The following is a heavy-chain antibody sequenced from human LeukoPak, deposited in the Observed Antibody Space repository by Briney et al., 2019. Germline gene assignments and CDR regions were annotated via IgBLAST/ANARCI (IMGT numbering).Heavy chain of an antibody. D-gene: IGHD3-10*01. Sequence: PGGSLRLSCAASGFTFSSYAMSWVRQAPGKGLEWVSAISGSGGSTYYGDSVKGRFTISRDNSKNTLYLQMNSLRAEDTAVYFCAKEVLWFGEYGMDVWGQGTTVTVSS. CDR3: AKEVLWFGEYGMDV. J-gene: IGHJ6*02. CDR1: GFTFSSYA. V-gene: IGHV3-23*01. CDR2: ISGSGGST.